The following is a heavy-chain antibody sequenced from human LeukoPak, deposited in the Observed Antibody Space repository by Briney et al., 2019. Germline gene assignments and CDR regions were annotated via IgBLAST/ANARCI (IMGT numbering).Heavy chain of an antibody. Sequence: GGSLRLSCAASAFTFSSYAMSWVRQAPGKGLEWVSAISGSGGSTYYADSVKGRFTISRDNSKNTLYLQMNSLRAEDTAVYYCAKGSQDSSSISCYFLSGFDPWGQGTLVTVSS. CDR3: AKGSQDSSSISCYFLSGFDP. J-gene: IGHJ5*02. V-gene: IGHV3-23*01. CDR1: AFTFSSYA. CDR2: ISGSGGST. D-gene: IGHD2-2*01.